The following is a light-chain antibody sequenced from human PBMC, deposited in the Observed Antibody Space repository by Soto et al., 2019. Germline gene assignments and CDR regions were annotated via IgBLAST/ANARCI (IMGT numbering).Light chain of an antibody. CDR1: QSVLYSSNNKNY. V-gene: IGKV4-1*01. CDR2: WAS. Sequence: DIVMTQSPDSLAVSLGERATINCKSSQSVLYSSNNKNYLAWYQQKPGQPPKLLIYWASTRESGVPDRFSGSGSGTDFTLNISSLQAEDVAVYYCQQYYSTPRLTFGGGTKVEIK. CDR3: QQYYSTPRLT. J-gene: IGKJ4*01.